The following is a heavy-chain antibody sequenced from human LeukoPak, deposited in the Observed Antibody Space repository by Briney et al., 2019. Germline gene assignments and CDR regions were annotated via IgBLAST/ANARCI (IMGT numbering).Heavy chain of an antibody. V-gene: IGHV1-2*02. D-gene: IGHD3-16*02. CDR1: GYTFTGYY. J-gene: IGHJ4*02. Sequence: VASVKVSCKASGYTFTGYYMHWVRQAPGQGLEWMGWINPNSGGTNYAQKFQGRVTMTRDTSISTAYMELSRLRSDDTAVYYCARSIPPRYRFFDYWGQGTLVTVSS. CDR2: INPNSGGT. CDR3: ARSIPPRYRFFDY.